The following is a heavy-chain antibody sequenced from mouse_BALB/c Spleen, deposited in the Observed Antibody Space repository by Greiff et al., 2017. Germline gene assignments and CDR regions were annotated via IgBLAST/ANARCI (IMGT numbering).Heavy chain of an antibody. J-gene: IGHJ2*01. V-gene: IGHV5-4*02. CDR1: GFTFSDYY. Sequence: EVMLVESGGGLVKPGGSLKLSCAASGFTFSDYYMYWVRQTPEKRLEWVATISDGGSYTYYPDSVKGRFTISRDNAKNNLYLQMSSLKSEDTAMYYCARDLGNYLDYWGQGTTLTVSS. CDR2: ISDGGSYT. CDR3: ARDLGNYLDY. D-gene: IGHD1-1*01.